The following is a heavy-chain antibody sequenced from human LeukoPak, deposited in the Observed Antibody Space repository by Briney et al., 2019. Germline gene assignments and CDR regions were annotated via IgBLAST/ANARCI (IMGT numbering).Heavy chain of an antibody. Sequence: GGSLRPFWAASGFTFNIYCIHWVRQAPGKGLGWVAVISVDGINKYYADSVKGRFTNSRDNSKNTLYLQMNSLRAEDTAVYYCAREGGHYYGSGSYTPNFYGMDVWGQGATVTVSS. CDR2: ISVDGINK. CDR1: GFTFNIYC. CDR3: AREGGHYYGSGSYTPNFYGMDV. J-gene: IGHJ6*02. D-gene: IGHD3-10*01. V-gene: IGHV3-30-3*01.